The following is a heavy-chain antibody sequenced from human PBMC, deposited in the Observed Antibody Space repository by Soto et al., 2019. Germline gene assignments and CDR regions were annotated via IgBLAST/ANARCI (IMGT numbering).Heavy chain of an antibody. J-gene: IGHJ3*02. Sequence: GGSLRLSCAASGFTFSSYAMSWVRQAPGKGLEWVSAISGSGGSTYYADSVKGRFTISRDNSKNTLYLQMNSLRAEDTAVYYCANFSPHFDVFGGAPQNRDVFDIGGKGKMAPVPS. D-gene: IGHD3-16*01. CDR3: ANFSPHFDVFGGAPQNRDVFDI. CDR2: ISGSGGST. CDR1: GFTFSSYA. V-gene: IGHV3-23*01.